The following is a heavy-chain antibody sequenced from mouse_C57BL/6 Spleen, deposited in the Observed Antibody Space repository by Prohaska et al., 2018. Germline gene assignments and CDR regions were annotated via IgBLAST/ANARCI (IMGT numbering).Heavy chain of an antibody. V-gene: IGHV1-26*01. CDR2: INPNNGGT. CDR1: GYTFTDYY. CDR3: ARSYGGGYFDY. D-gene: IGHD1-1*02. Sequence: SCKASGYTFTDYYMNWVKKSHGKSLEWIGDINPNNGGTSYNQKFKGEDTLTVDKSSSTAYMELRGLTSEDSAVYYCARSYGGGYFDYWGQGTTLTVSS. J-gene: IGHJ2*01.